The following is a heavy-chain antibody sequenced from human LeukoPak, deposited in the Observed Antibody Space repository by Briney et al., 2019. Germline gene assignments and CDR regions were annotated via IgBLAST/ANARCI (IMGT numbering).Heavy chain of an antibody. D-gene: IGHD3-16*01. J-gene: IGHJ4*02. CDR1: GFTFSSYS. V-gene: IGHV3-30*14. Sequence: PGRSLRLSCTASGFTFSSYSLHWARQAPGKGLEWVAVISSDVTNKYYADSVKGRFTISRDNSKNTLYLQMNSLRAEDTAVYYCARDIQLFRGTYDYWGQGTLVTVSS. CDR2: ISSDVTNK. CDR3: ARDIQLFRGTYDY.